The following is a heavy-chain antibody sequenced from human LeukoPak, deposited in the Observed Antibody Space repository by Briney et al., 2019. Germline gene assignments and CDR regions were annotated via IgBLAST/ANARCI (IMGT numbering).Heavy chain of an antibody. CDR1: GGTFSSYA. D-gene: IGHD6-25*01. Sequence: SVTVSCKASGGTFSSYAISWVRQAPGQGLEWMGGIIPIFGTANYAQKFQGRVTITADESTSTAYMELSSLRSEDTAVYYCARTSRRIAAAGDFDYWGQGTLVTVSS. CDR3: ARTSRRIAAAGDFDY. V-gene: IGHV1-69*13. CDR2: IIPIFGTA. J-gene: IGHJ4*02.